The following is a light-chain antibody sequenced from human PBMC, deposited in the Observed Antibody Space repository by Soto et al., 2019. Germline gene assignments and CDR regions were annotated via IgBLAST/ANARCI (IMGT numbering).Light chain of an antibody. V-gene: IGKV1-39*01. J-gene: IGKJ1*01. CDR2: ASS. CDR3: QQSYSTWWT. Sequence: DIQMTQSPSSLSASVGDRVTITCRASQSISSYLNWYQQKPGKAPKLLIYASSSFQSGVPSRFSGSGSGTDFTLTISSLQPEDFATYYCQQSYSTWWTFGQGTKVEIK. CDR1: QSISSY.